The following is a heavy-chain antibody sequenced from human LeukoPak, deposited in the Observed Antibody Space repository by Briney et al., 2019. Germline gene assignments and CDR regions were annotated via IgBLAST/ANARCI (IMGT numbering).Heavy chain of an antibody. V-gene: IGHV1-2*02. CDR1: GYTFTDYY. CDR2: INPHSGGT. D-gene: IGHD2-2*03. J-gene: IGHJ4*02. Sequence: VASVKVSCKASGYTFTDYYMHWVRQAPGQGLEWMGWINPHSGGTDHAQKFQGRVTMTRDTSISTAYMELSRLRSDDTAVYYCARDMDNGPDFFDYWGLGTLVTVSS. CDR3: ARDMDNGPDFFDY.